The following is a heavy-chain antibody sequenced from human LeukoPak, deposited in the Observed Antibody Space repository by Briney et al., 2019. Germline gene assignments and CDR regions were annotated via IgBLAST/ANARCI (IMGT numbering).Heavy chain of an antibody. CDR1: GYSFSDYY. D-gene: IGHD1-1*01. V-gene: IGHV1-2*02. CDR2: INPDSGGT. CDR3: AKDISTHMEPPDWFDS. J-gene: IGHJ5*01. Sequence: ASVKVSCKASGYSFSDYYMHWVRQAPGRGLEWMGWINPDSGGTHYAQKFQGRVTLTRDTSLSTAYMELSRLRSDDTAVYYCAKDISTHMEPPDWFDSWGQGTLVTVSS.